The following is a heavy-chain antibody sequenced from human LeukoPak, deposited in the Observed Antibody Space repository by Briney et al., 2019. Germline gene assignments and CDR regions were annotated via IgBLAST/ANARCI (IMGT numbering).Heavy chain of an antibody. D-gene: IGHD3-9*01. CDR1: GYTFTSYA. CDR3: ARADYYFDWLQFDY. Sequence: APVKVSCKAYGYTFTSYAMHWVRQAPGQRLEWMGWINAGNGNTKYSQKFQGRVTITRDTSASTAYMELSSLRSEDTAVYYCARADYYFDWLQFDYWGQGTLVTVSS. CDR2: INAGNGNT. V-gene: IGHV1-3*01. J-gene: IGHJ4*02.